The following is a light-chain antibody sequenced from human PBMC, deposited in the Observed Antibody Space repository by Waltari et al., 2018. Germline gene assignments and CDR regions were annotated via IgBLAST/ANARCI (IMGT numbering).Light chain of an antibody. V-gene: IGLV3-21*02. Sequence: SYVLTQPPSVSVAPGQTASITCGGNDIGSNSAHWYQQKPGQAPVLVIYDDSDRPSRIPERFSGFNSGNTATLVISRVEAGDEADYYCQVWDNSSKQVIFGGGTKLTVL. CDR3: QVWDNSSKQVI. CDR2: DDS. CDR1: DIGSNS. J-gene: IGLJ2*01.